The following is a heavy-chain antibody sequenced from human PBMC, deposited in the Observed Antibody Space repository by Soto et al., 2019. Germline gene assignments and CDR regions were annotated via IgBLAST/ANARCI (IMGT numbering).Heavy chain of an antibody. Sequence: ASVKASCKASGYTFTSYYMHWVRQAPGQGLEWMGIINPSGGSTSYAQKFQGRVTMTRDTSTSTVYMELSSLRSEDTAVYYCAKGRWVVAAAARRGMDVWGQGTTVTVSS. CDR1: GYTFTSYY. CDR3: AKGRWVVAAAARRGMDV. CDR2: INPSGGST. J-gene: IGHJ6*02. V-gene: IGHV1-46*01. D-gene: IGHD6-13*01.